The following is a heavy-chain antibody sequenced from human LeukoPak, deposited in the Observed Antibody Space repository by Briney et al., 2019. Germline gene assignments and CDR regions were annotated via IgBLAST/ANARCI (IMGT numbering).Heavy chain of an antibody. J-gene: IGHJ6*02. CDR3: ASHHYNMDV. D-gene: IGHD1-1*01. CDR1: GGSISSSSYY. V-gene: IGHV4-39*01. Sequence: PSETLSLTCTVSGGSISSSSYYWGWSRQPPGKGLEWVGSIYYSGSTHYNPSLKSRVTISGDASKNQFSLKLSSVTAADTAVYYCASHHYNMDVWGQGTTVTVSS. CDR2: IYYSGST.